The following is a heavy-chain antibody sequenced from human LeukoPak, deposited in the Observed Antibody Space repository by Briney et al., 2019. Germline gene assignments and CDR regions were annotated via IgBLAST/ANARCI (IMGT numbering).Heavy chain of an antibody. D-gene: IGHD3-9*01. V-gene: IGHV3-9*01. CDR2: ISWNSGSI. CDR1: GFTFDDYA. J-gene: IGHJ4*02. CDR3: AKDSGRSISSKDY. Sequence: GGSLRLSCAASGFTFDDYAMPWVRQAPGKGLEWVSGISWNSGSIGYADSVKGRFTISRDNAKNSLYLQMNSLSAEDTALYYCAKDSGRSISSKDYWGQGTLVTVSS.